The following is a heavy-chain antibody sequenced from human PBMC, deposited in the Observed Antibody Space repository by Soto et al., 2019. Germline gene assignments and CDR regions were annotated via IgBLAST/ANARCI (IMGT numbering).Heavy chain of an antibody. CDR3: AREASAVISLDY. CDR1: GYTFTAYS. V-gene: IGHV1-2*02. Sequence: ASVKVSCKASGYTFTAYSMHWVRQAPGQGLAWVGWFNPNRGDTIYAQKFQGRVPLTRDTSIGTAYMELYSLTSDATAVYYCAREASAVISLDYWGQGTMVTVSS. CDR2: FNPNRGDT. D-gene: IGHD6-19*01. J-gene: IGHJ4*02.